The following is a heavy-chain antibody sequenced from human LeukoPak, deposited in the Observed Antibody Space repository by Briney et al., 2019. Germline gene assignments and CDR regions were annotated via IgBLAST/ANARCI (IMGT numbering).Heavy chain of an antibody. CDR1: GFTFSSYS. CDR3: ARDLGDANFDY. CDR2: ISSSSSYI. J-gene: IGHJ4*02. D-gene: IGHD3-10*01. Sequence: GGSLRLSCAAPGFTFSSYSMNWVRQAPGKGLEWVSSISSSSSYIYYADSVKGRFTISRDNAKNSLYLQMNSLRAEDTAVYYCARDLGDANFDYWGQGTLVTVSS. V-gene: IGHV3-21*01.